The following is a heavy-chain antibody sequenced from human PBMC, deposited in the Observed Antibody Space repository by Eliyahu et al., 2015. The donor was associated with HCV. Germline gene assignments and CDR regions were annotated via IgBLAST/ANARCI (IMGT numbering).Heavy chain of an antibody. CDR3: XHSNYYGSGGGSYDY. V-gene: IGHV2-5*02. D-gene: IGHD3-10*01. J-gene: IGHJ4*02. CDR1: GFSLSSSGVG. CDR2: IYWDDXK. Sequence: QITLKESGPTLVKPTQTLTLTCTFSGFSLSSSGVGVGWIRQPPGKALEWLAVIYWDDXKRYSPSLXRRXXIXKXTSKDQVVLTMTNMDPVDTATYYCXHSNYYGSGGGSYDYWGQGTLVTVSS.